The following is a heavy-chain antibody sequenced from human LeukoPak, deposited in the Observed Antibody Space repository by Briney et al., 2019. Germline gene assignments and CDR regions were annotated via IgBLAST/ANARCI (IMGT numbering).Heavy chain of an antibody. Sequence: QPGGSLRLSCAASGFTFSSYALHWVRQAPGKGLEWVALISYDGSNIYYADSVKGRFTISRDNSKNTLYLQMNSLRAEDTAVYYCAKHRWEVTTVTTEWGQGTLVTVSS. CDR2: ISYDGSNI. CDR1: GFTFSSYA. CDR3: AKHRWEVTTVTTE. D-gene: IGHD4-17*01. J-gene: IGHJ4*02. V-gene: IGHV3-30-3*02.